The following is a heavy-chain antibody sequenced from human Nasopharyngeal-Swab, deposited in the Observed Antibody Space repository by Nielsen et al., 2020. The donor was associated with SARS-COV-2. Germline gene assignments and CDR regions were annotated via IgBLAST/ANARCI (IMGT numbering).Heavy chain of an antibody. CDR2: ISYDGSNK. D-gene: IGHD3-10*01. J-gene: IGHJ4*02. V-gene: IGHV3-30*04. Sequence: GESLKIFCAASGFTFSSYAMHWVRQAPGKGLEWVAVISYDGSNKYYADSVKGRFTISRDNSKNTLYLQMNSLRAEDTAVYYCAREYYYGSGSLDYWGQGTLVTVSS. CDR3: AREYYYGSGSLDY. CDR1: GFTFSSYA.